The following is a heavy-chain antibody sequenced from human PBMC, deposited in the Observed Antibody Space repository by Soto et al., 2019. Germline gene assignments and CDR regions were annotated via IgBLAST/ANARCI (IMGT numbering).Heavy chain of an antibody. CDR3: AKNGPAANSDYFDY. J-gene: IGHJ4*02. V-gene: IGHV3-30*18. Sequence: GGSLRLSCVASGFTFSNYGMHWVRQAPGKGLEWVAVISYDGSNKYYTDSVKGRFTISRDNSKNTLYLQMNSLRGEDTAVYYCAKNGPAANSDYFDYWGQGTLVTVSS. CDR1: GFTFSNYG. D-gene: IGHD2-2*01. CDR2: ISYDGSNK.